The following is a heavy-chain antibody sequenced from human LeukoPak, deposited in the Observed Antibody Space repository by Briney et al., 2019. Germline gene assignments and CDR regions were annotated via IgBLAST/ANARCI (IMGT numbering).Heavy chain of an antibody. V-gene: IGHV1-2*02. CDR3: ARDPTYYYDSSGYYEPSAEYFQH. Sequence: ASVKVSCKASGYTFTGYYMHWVRQAPGQGLEWMGWINPNSGGTNYAQKFQGRVTMTRDTSISTAYMELSRMRSDDTAVYYCARDPTYYYDSSGYYEPSAEYFQHWGQGTLVTVSS. D-gene: IGHD3-22*01. J-gene: IGHJ1*01. CDR2: INPNSGGT. CDR1: GYTFTGYY.